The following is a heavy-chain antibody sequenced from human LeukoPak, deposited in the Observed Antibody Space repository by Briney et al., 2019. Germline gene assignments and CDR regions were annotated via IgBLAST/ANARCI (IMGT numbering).Heavy chain of an antibody. V-gene: IGHV1-2*02. D-gene: IGHD4-11*01. CDR3: AGAGSNYRSADY. CDR1: GYTFTGYY. CDR2: INPNSGGT. Sequence: ASVKVSCKSSGYTFTGYYMHWVRQAPGQGLEWMGWINPNSGGTNYAQKFQGRVTMTRDTSISTAYMELSRLRSDDTAVYYCAGAGSNYRSADYWGQGTLVTVSS. J-gene: IGHJ4*02.